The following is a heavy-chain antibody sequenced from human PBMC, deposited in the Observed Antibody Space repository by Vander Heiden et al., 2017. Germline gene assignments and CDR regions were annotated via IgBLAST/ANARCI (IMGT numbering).Heavy chain of an antibody. CDR3: ASYGGPFDS. CDR1: GYTFTAYF. J-gene: IGHJ4*02. D-gene: IGHD2-15*01. CDR2: VNPNSGGT. V-gene: IGHV1-2*02. Sequence: QVQLVQSGAEVKKPGASVKVSCKASGYTFTAYFWHWVRQAPGQGLEWMGWVNPNSGGTKFAQRFQGRVTMTRDTSISTAYMELSRLRSDDTAVYYCASYGGPFDSWGQGTLVTVSS.